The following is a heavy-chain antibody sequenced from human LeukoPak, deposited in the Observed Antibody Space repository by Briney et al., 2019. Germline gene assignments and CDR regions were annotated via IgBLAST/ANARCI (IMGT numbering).Heavy chain of an antibody. CDR3: ARDRYYYGSGSYPDY. Sequence: ASVKVSCKSSGYTFTGYYMHWVRQAPGQGLEWMGWINPNSGGTNYAQEFQGRVTMTRDTSISTAYMELSRLRSDDTAVYYCARDRYYYGSGSYPDYWGQGTLVTVSS. J-gene: IGHJ4*02. D-gene: IGHD3-10*01. V-gene: IGHV1-2*02. CDR2: INPNSGGT. CDR1: GYTFTGYY.